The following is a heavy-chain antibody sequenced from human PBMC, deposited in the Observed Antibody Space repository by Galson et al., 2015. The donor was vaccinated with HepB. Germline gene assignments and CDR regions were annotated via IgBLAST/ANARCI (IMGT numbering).Heavy chain of an antibody. V-gene: IGHV3-48*03. CDR1: GFTLSSYA. Sequence: LRLSCAASGFTLSSYAMNWVRQAPGKGLEWVSYISSSGSTIYYADSVKGRFTISRDNAKNSLDLQMNSLGVEDTAVYYCARDQLGGGCWNGMDACGQGTTVTVAS. CDR2: ISSSGSTI. D-gene: IGHD2-15*01. J-gene: IGHJ6*02. CDR3: ARDQLGGGCWNGMDA.